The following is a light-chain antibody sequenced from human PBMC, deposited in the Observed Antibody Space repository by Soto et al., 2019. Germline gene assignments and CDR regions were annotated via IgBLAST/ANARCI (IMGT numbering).Light chain of an antibody. CDR1: QSLLYSSNNTNY. J-gene: IGKJ1*01. Sequence: DIVMTQSPDSLAVSLGERATINCKSSQSLLYSSNNTNYLAWYQQKSGQPPKLLFYWASTRESGVPDRFSGSGSETDFTLTFTSLQPEDVAVYYCQQYFSTPPTFGQGTKVEIK. V-gene: IGKV4-1*01. CDR3: QQYFSTPPT. CDR2: WAS.